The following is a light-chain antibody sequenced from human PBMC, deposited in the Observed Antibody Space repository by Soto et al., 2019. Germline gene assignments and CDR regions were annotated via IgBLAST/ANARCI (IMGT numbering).Light chain of an antibody. Sequence: AIRMTQSPSSFSASTGVRVTITCRASQGISSYLAWYQQKPGKAPKLLIYAASTLQSGVPSRFSGSGSGTEFTLTISSLQPEDFATYYCQQLNSYPPTFGQGTRLEIK. CDR1: QGISSY. CDR2: AAS. J-gene: IGKJ5*01. V-gene: IGKV1-8*01. CDR3: QQLNSYPPT.